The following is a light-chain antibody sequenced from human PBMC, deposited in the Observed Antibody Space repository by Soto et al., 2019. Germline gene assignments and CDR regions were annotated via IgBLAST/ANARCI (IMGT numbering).Light chain of an antibody. CDR2: EGS. J-gene: IGLJ2*01. CDR3: CSYAGSSTPSVV. CDR1: SSDVGSYNL. V-gene: IGLV2-23*01. Sequence: QSVLTQPASVSGSPGQSITISCTGTSSDVGSYNLVSWYQQHPGKAPKLMIYEGSKRPSGVSNRFSGSKSGNTASLTISGLQAEDEDDYYCCSYAGSSTPSVVFGGGTKLTVL.